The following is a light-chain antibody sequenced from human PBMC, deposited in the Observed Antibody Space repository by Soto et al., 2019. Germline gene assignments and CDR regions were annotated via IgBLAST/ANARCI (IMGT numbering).Light chain of an antibody. J-gene: IGKJ1*01. Sequence: EIVLTQSPGTLSLSPGERATLSCRASQSVSRSYLAWYQXXXXXAPRLLIYGASSRATGIPDRFSGSGSGTDFTLTISRLEPEDFAVYYCQQYDSSPWTFGQGTKVEIK. CDR1: QSVSRSY. CDR3: QQYDSSPWT. V-gene: IGKV3-20*01. CDR2: GAS.